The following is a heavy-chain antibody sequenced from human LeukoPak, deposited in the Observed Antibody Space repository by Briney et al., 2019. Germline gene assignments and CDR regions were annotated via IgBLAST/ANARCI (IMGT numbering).Heavy chain of an antibody. D-gene: IGHD5-12*01. CDR1: GYIFTNYW. J-gene: IGHJ4*02. V-gene: IGHV5-51*01. Sequence: GESLKISCKGSGYIFTNYWIGWVRPMPGKGLEWMGIIYPRDSDTRYSPSFQGQVTVSADNSISTAYLQWSSLEASDAAIYYCARRQYSGYDFDFWGQGTLVTVSS. CDR3: ARRQYSGYDFDF. CDR2: IYPRDSDT.